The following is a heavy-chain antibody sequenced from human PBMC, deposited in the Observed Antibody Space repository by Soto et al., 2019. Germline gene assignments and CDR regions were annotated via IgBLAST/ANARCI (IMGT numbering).Heavy chain of an antibody. CDR3: AFIDQSWTAN. J-gene: IGHJ4*02. Sequence: EVQLLESGGGLVQPGGSLRLSCAASGFTFSNYGMSWVRQAPGKGLEWVSAIGSGGTTTYYADSVKGRFSISRDNSRNALYLQMSSLSAEDTAIYYCAFIDQSWTANWGQGALVTVSS. CDR2: IGSGGTTT. CDR1: GFTFSNYG. V-gene: IGHV3-23*01. D-gene: IGHD3-16*02.